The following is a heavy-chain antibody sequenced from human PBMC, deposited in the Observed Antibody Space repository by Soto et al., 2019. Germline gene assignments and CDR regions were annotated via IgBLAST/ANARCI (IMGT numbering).Heavy chain of an antibody. V-gene: IGHV4-59*08. CDR3: ARHGMWELHYYFDY. J-gene: IGHJ4*02. CDR2: IYYSGDT. Sequence: QVQLQESGPGLVKPSETLSLTCTVSGGSISSYYWSWIRQPPGKGLEWIAYIYYSGDTNYNPSLKSRVTISVDTSKNQFSLKLSSVTAADTAVYYCARHGMWELHYYFDYWGQGTLVTVSS. D-gene: IGHD1-26*01. CDR1: GGSISSYY.